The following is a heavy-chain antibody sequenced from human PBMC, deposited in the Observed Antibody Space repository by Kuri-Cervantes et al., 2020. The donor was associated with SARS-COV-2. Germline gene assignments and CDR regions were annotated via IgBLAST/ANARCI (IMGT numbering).Heavy chain of an antibody. CDR3: AGRYCSSTSCPNWFDP. Sequence: PSETLSLTCAVYGGSFSGYYWSWIRQPPGKGLDWIGEINHSGSTDYNPSLKSRVTISVDTSKNQFSRKLSPVTAADTAVYYCAGRYCSSTSCPNWFDPWGQGTLVTVSS. D-gene: IGHD2-2*01. V-gene: IGHV4-34*01. J-gene: IGHJ5*02. CDR1: GGSFSGYY. CDR2: INHSGST.